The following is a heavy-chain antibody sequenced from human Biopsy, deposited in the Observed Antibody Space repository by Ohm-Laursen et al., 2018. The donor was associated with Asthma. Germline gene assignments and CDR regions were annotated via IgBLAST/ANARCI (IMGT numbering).Heavy chain of an antibody. D-gene: IGHD3-9*01. CDR2: INAGDGNT. J-gene: IGHJ3*01. V-gene: IGHV1-3*01. CDR3: ASTYYDFLTGQVNDAFAL. CDR1: GYTFIHFA. Sequence: ASVKVSCKAFGYTFIHFAIHWVRQAPGQRLEWMGWINAGDGNTKYSQKFQGRVTITRDTSASTAYMDLCSLRSEDTAMYYCASTYYDFLTGQVNDAFALWGQGTMVTVSS.